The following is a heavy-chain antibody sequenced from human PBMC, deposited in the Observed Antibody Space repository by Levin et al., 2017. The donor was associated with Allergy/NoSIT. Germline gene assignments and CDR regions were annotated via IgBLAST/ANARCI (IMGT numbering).Heavy chain of an antibody. D-gene: IGHD3-22*01. CDR1: GFTFSSYG. J-gene: IGHJ6*02. Sequence: SCAASGFTFSSYGMHWVRQAPGKGLEWVAVISYDGSNKYYADSVKGRFTISRDNSKNTLYLQMNSLRAEDTAVYYCAKDFYYDSSGYYYGYYGMDVWGQGTTVTVSS. CDR3: AKDFYYDSSGYYYGYYGMDV. CDR2: ISYDGSNK. V-gene: IGHV3-30*18.